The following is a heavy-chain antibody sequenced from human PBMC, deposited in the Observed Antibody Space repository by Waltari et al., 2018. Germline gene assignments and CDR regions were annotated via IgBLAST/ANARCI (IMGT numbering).Heavy chain of an antibody. J-gene: IGHJ3*02. D-gene: IGHD2-21*01. CDR2: INPNSGGT. Sequence: QVQLVQSGAEVKKPGASVKVSCKASGYTFTGYYMHWVRQAPGQGLEWMGWINPNSGGTNYAQKVQGRVTMTRDTSISTAYMELSRLRSDDTAVYYCAREGLWNAFDIWGQGTMVTVSS. CDR1: GYTFTGYY. V-gene: IGHV1-2*02. CDR3: AREGLWNAFDI.